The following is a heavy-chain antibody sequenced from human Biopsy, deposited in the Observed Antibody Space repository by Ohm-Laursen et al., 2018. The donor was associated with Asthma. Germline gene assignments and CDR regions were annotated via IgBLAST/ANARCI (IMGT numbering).Heavy chain of an antibody. CDR1: GASITSSAYY. J-gene: IGHJ4*02. CDR3: AREVVSSGFYFDS. Sequence: SDTLSLICTVSGASITSSAYYWGWIRQPPGKGLEWIGSMYYGETTYYNPSLKSRVTISADTSMNQFSLKLSSVTAADTAVYYCAREVVSSGFYFDSWGQGTLVTVSS. D-gene: IGHD3-22*01. V-gene: IGHV4-39*07. CDR2: MYYGETT.